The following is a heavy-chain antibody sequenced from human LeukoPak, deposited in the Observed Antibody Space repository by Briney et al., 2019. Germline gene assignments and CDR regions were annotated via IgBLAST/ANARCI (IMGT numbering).Heavy chain of an antibody. Sequence: SETLSLTRTVSGASMSSYYWNWIRQPAGKGLEWIGRIYPSGSTDYNPSLKSRVTMSVDTSQNQFSLRLRSVTAADTAVYYCAREGGSYNCFDPWGQGTLVTVSS. CDR3: AREGGSYNCFDP. J-gene: IGHJ5*02. CDR2: IYPSGST. CDR1: GASMSSYY. D-gene: IGHD1-26*01. V-gene: IGHV4-4*07.